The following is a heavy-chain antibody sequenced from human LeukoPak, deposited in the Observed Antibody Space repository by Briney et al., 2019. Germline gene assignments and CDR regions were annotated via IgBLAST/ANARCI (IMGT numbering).Heavy chain of an antibody. CDR3: ARDSRGSYSADY. CDR2: ISSSSSYI. Sequence: GGSLRLSCAASGFTFSSYSMNWVRQAPGKGLEWVSSISSSSSYIYYADSVKGRFTISRDNAKNLLYLQMNSLRAEDTAVYYCARDSRGSYSADYWGQGTLVTVSS. V-gene: IGHV3-21*01. J-gene: IGHJ4*02. D-gene: IGHD1-26*01. CDR1: GFTFSSYS.